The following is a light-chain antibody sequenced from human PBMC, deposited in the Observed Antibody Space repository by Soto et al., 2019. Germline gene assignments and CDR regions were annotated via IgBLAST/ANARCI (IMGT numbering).Light chain of an antibody. V-gene: IGKV1-5*01. CDR1: QSISSW. CDR2: DAS. J-gene: IGKJ2*01. Sequence: DIQMTQSPSTLSASVGDRVTITCRASQSISSWLAWYQQKPGKAPKLLIYDASSLESGVPSRFSGSGSGTEFTLPISSLQPDDFATYYCQQYNSYSQDTFGQGTKLEIK. CDR3: QQYNSYSQDT.